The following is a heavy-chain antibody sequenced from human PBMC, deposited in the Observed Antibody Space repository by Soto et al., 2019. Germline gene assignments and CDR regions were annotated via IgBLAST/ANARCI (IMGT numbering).Heavy chain of an antibody. CDR1: GYTFTSYD. Sequence: ASVKVSCKAFGYTFTSYDINWVRQATGQGLEWMGWMNPNSGNTGYAQKFQGRVTMTRNTSISTAYMELSSLRSEDTAVYYCARAPYYGSGGGMDVWGQGTTVTVSS. CDR2: MNPNSGNT. V-gene: IGHV1-8*01. CDR3: ARAPYYGSGGGMDV. J-gene: IGHJ6*02. D-gene: IGHD3-10*01.